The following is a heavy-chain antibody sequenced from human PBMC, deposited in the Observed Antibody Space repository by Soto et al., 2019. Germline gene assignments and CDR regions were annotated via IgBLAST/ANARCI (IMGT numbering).Heavy chain of an antibody. D-gene: IGHD6-13*01. J-gene: IGHJ4*02. CDR3: AKATAAGTSHLDY. V-gene: IGHV3-23*01. CDR1: GFAFSSYA. Sequence: EVQLLESGGGLVQPGGSLRLSCAASGFAFSSYAMSWVRQAPGKGLEWVSAISGSGGSTYYADSVKGRFTISRDNSKNTLYLQMNSLRAEDTAVYYCAKATAAGTSHLDYWGQGTLVTVSS. CDR2: ISGSGGST.